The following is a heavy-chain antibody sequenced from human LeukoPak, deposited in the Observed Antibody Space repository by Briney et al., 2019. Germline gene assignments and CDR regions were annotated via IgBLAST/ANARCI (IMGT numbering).Heavy chain of an antibody. CDR3: ARALPYYYDSSVHYFDY. D-gene: IGHD3-22*01. Sequence: SETLSLTCSVSGGSINNYYWSWIRQPPGKGLEWIGYIYYTGSTNYNPSLKSRLTISVDTSKNQFSLKLSSVTAADTAVYYCARALPYYYDSSVHYFDYWGQGTLVTVSS. V-gene: IGHV4-59*01. CDR2: IYYTGST. J-gene: IGHJ4*02. CDR1: GGSINNYY.